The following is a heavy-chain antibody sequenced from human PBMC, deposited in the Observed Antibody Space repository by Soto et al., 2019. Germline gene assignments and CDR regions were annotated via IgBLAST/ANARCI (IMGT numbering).Heavy chain of an antibody. Sequence: EVQLVESGGGLVQPGRSLRLSCAASEFTFDDYAMHWVRQAPGKGLEWVSGFSWNSDNIGYADSVKGRFTISRDNVKNSLYLQMNSLRAEDTALYYCAKDRSSILHYGMDVWGQGTTVTVSS. CDR2: FSWNSDNI. V-gene: IGHV3-9*01. D-gene: IGHD3-9*01. CDR1: EFTFDDYA. CDR3: AKDRSSILHYGMDV. J-gene: IGHJ6*02.